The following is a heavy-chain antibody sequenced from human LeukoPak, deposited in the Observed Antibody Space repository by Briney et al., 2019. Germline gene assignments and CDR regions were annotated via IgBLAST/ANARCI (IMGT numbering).Heavy chain of an antibody. CDR2: THHSGTT. V-gene: IGHV4-59*01. J-gene: IGHJ4*02. CDR3: ATGWYGDGGY. Sequence: SETLSLTCTVSGASISSCYWSWIRQPPGQRLEWIGYTHHSGTTNYNPSLRSRVTISIDASKSQFSLKLTSVTAADTALYYCATGWYGDGGYWGQGMLVTVSS. CDR1: GASISSCY. D-gene: IGHD6-19*01.